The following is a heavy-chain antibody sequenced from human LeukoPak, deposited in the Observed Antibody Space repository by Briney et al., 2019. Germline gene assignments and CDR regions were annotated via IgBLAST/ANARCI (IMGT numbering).Heavy chain of an antibody. Sequence: PSETLSLTCAVYGGSFSGYYWSWIRQPPGKGLEGIGEINHSGSTNYNPSLKSRVTISVDTSKNQFSLKLSSVTAADTAVYYCARESCSGGSCYSGSIGRYFQYWGQGTLVTVSS. J-gene: IGHJ1*01. CDR2: INHSGST. V-gene: IGHV4-34*01. D-gene: IGHD2-15*01. CDR1: GGSFSGYY. CDR3: ARESCSGGSCYSGSIGRYFQY.